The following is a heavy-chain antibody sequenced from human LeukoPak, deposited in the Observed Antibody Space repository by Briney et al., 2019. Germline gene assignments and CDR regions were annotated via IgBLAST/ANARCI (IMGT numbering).Heavy chain of an antibody. CDR2: INHSGST. Sequence: SETLSLTCAVYGGSFSGYYWSWIRQPPGKGLEWIGEINHSGSTNYNQSLKSRVTISVDTSKNQFSLKLSSVTAADTAVYYCARRFLLLWFGESRGGYFDYWGQGTLVTVSS. V-gene: IGHV4-34*01. CDR3: ARRFLLLWFGESRGGYFDY. CDR1: GGSFSGYY. J-gene: IGHJ4*02. D-gene: IGHD3-10*01.